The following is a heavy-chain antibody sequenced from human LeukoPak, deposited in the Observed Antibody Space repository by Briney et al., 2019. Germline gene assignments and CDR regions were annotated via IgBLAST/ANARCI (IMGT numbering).Heavy chain of an antibody. CDR2: INHSGST. CDR1: GGSFSGYY. Sequence: PSETLSLTCAVYGGSFSGYYWSWIRQPPGKGLEWIGEINHSGSTNYNPSLKSRVTISVDTSKNQFSLKLSSVTAADTAVYYCARFSWSLYYFDYWGQGTLVTVSS. D-gene: IGHD6-13*01. CDR3: ARFSWSLYYFDY. V-gene: IGHV4-34*01. J-gene: IGHJ4*02.